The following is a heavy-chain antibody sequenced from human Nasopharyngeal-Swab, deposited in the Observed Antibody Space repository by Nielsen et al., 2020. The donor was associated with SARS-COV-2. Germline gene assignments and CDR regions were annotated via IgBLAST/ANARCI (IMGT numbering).Heavy chain of an antibody. J-gene: IGHJ6*02. CDR1: GFTFSSYA. D-gene: IGHD1-26*01. CDR2: ISYDGSNK. V-gene: IGHV3-30*04. CDR3: ARDPRGLWDSYGMDV. Sequence: GESLKISCAASGFTFSSYAMHWVRQAPGKGLEWVAVISYDGSNKYYADSVKGRFTISRDNFKNTLYLQMNSLRAEDTAVYYCARDPRGLWDSYGMDVWGQGTTVTVSS.